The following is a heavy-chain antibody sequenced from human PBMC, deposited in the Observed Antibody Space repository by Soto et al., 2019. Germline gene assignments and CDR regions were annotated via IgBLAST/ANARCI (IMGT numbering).Heavy chain of an antibody. J-gene: IGHJ6*02. CDR3: ANIVATYYYYYGMDV. D-gene: IGHD5-12*01. V-gene: IGHV4-39*01. CDR1: GGSISSSSYY. CDR2: IYYSGST. Sequence: QLQLQESGPGLVKPSETLSLTCTVSGGSISSSSYYWGWIRQPPGKGLEWIGSIYYSGSTYYNPSLKSRVTISVDTSKNQFSLKLSSVTAADTAVYYCANIVATYYYYYGMDVWGQGTTVTVSS.